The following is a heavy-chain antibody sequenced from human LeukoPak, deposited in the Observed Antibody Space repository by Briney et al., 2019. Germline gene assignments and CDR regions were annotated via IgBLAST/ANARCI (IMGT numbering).Heavy chain of an antibody. Sequence: SSETLSLTCAVYGGAFSGYYWSWIRQPPGKGLEWIGEINHSGSTNYNPSLKSRVTISVDTSKNQFSLKLCSVTAADTAVYYCARGSGLTTMVRGVPYYYYYYYMDVWGKGTTVTVSS. CDR1: GGAFSGYY. CDR2: INHSGST. CDR3: ARGSGLTTMVRGVPYYYYYYYMDV. V-gene: IGHV4-34*01. D-gene: IGHD3-10*01. J-gene: IGHJ6*03.